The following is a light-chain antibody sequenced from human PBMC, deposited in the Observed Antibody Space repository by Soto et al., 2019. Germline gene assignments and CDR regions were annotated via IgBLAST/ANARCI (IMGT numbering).Light chain of an antibody. CDR1: QSVSSSS. V-gene: IGKV3D-20*02. Sequence: EIVLTQSPGTLSLSPGERATLSCRASQSVSSSSLAWYQQKRGQAPRLLTHDASSRATGIPDRFSGSGSGTDFTLTISSLEPEDIAVYYCQQRSNWRVTFGGGTKVDIK. CDR3: QQRSNWRVT. J-gene: IGKJ4*01. CDR2: DAS.